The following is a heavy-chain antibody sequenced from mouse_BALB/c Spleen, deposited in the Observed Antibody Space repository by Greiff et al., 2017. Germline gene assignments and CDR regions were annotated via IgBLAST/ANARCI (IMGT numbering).Heavy chain of an antibody. CDR2: ISSGGSYT. V-gene: IGHV5-6-4*01. CDR3: TRDGNYEGFSFDY. CDR1: GFTFSSYT. D-gene: IGHD2-1*01. Sequence: EVKVVESGGGLVKPGGSLKLSCAASGFTFSSYTMSWVRQTPEKRLEWVATISSGGSYTYYPDSVKGRFTISRDNAKNTLYLQMSSLKSEDTAMYYCTRDGNYEGFSFDYWGQGTTLTVSS. J-gene: IGHJ2*01.